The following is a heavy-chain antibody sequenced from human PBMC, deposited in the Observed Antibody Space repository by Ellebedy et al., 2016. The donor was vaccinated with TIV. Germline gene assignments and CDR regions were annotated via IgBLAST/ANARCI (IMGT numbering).Heavy chain of an antibody. V-gene: IGHV3-48*01. CDR3: ARAEGYCSGGSCYHGAFDI. CDR2: ISSSSSTI. CDR1: GFTFSSYS. J-gene: IGHJ3*02. Sequence: GGSLRLXXAASGFTFSSYSMNWVRQAPGKGLEWVSYISSSSSTIYYADSVKGRFTISRDNAKNSLYLQMNSLRAEDTAVYYCARAEGYCSGGSCYHGAFDIWGQGTMVTVSS. D-gene: IGHD2-15*01.